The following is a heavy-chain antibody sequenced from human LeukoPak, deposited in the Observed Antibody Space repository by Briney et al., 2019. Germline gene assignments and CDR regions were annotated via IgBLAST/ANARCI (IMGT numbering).Heavy chain of an antibody. CDR3: ARDSSGVTSYYYYYMDV. J-gene: IGHJ6*03. D-gene: IGHD2-21*02. V-gene: IGHV1-18*01. Sequence: ASVKVSCKASGYSFTNYGITWVRQAPGQGLEWMGCISGHNGDTKYAQKLQGRVTMTADTSTSTAYMELRSLRSDDTAVYYCARDSSGVTSYYYYYMDVWGQGTLVIVSS. CDR1: GYSFTNYG. CDR2: ISGHNGDT.